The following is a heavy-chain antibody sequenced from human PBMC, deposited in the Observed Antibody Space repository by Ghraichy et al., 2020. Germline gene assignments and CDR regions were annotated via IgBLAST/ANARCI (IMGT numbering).Heavy chain of an antibody. V-gene: IGHV3-23*01. J-gene: IGHJ6*03. CDR3: ERAGGDYRYYYYYMDV. CDR1: GFTFSSYA. Sequence: LSLTCAASGFTFSSYAMSWVRQAPGKGLEWVSAISGSGGSTYYADSVKGRFTISRDNSKNTLYLQMNSLRAEDTAVYYCERAGGDYRYYYYYMDVWGKGTTVTVSS. CDR2: ISGSGGST. D-gene: IGHD4-17*01.